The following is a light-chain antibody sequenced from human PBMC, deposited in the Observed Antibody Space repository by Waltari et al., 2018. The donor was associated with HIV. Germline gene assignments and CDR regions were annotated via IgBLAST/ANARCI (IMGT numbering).Light chain of an antibody. J-gene: IGLJ2*01. CDR1: SSDFGSYNL. Sequence: QSALPQPASVSGSPGQSMTISCTGTSSDFGSYNLVSWYQQHPGKAPKLMIYEVSKRPSGVSNRFSGSKSGNTASLTISGLQAEDEADYYCCSYAGTSTVVFGGGTKLTVL. V-gene: IGLV2-23*02. CDR3: CSYAGTSTVV. CDR2: EVS.